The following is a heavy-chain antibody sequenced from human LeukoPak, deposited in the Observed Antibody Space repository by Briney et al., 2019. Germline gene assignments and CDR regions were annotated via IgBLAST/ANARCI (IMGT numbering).Heavy chain of an antibody. Sequence: GGSLRLSCAASGLTFSSYGMHWVRPAPGKGLEWVAVISYDGSNKYYADSVKGRFTISRDNSKNTLYLQMNSLRAEDTAVYYCAKVPTVVWHGMDVWGQGTTVTVSS. CDR2: ISYDGSNK. V-gene: IGHV3-30*18. CDR1: GLTFSSYG. CDR3: AKVPTVVWHGMDV. J-gene: IGHJ6*02. D-gene: IGHD2-15*01.